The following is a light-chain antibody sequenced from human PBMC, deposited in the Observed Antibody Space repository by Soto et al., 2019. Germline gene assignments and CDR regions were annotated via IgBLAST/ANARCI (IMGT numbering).Light chain of an antibody. CDR3: SSYTRTTVV. J-gene: IGLJ2*01. CDR1: TSDVGGYNY. Sequence: QSALTQPASVSGSPGQSVTISCTATTSDVGGYNYLSWYQQHPGKAPKLILYDGSSRPSGVSNRFSGSKSGNTASLIISGLQPEDEADYHCSSYTRTTVVFGGATKLTVL. V-gene: IGLV2-14*03. CDR2: DGS.